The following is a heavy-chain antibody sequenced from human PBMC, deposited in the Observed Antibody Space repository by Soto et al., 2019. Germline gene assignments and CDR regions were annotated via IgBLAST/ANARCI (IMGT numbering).Heavy chain of an antibody. CDR3: ARDHGDEGGWFDP. Sequence: QVQLQESGPGLVKASQTLSLVCTVSGGFVSSGIYYWSWIRQPPGKGLEWIGYIYYNGDTFYNPSLKSRVSISLDMSKNQFSLKVNSVTAADTAVYYCARDHGDEGGWFDPWGQGTLVTVS. CDR1: GGFVSSGIYY. V-gene: IGHV4-30-4*01. CDR2: IYYNGDT. D-gene: IGHD4-17*01. J-gene: IGHJ5*02.